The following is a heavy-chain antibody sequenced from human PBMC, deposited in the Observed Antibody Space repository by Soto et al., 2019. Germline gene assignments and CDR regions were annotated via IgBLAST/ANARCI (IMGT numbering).Heavy chain of an antibody. V-gene: IGHV4-61*01. J-gene: IGHJ6*02. CDR2: TCYSGIT. CDR3: SRDSYGHYYYYGMDV. D-gene: IGHD5-18*01. Sequence: PSETLSLTCTVSGGSVSSGSYYWSGIRQPPGKGLEWIGYTCYSGITNYNPSLKSRVTISVDTSKNQFSLKLSSVSAADTAVYYCSRDSYGHYYYYGMDVWGQGTTVTVSS. CDR1: GGSVSSGSYY.